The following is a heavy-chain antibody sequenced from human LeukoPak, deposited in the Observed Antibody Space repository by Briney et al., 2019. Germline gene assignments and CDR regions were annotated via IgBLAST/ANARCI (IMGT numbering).Heavy chain of an antibody. Sequence: SVKVSCKASGGTFSSYTISWVRQAPGQGLEWMGRIIPILGIANYAQKFQGRVTITADKSTSTAYMELSSLRSEDTAVYHCARDGVGDFWSGYYIGYWGQGTLVTVSS. CDR3: ARDGVGDFWSGYYIGY. D-gene: IGHD3-3*01. J-gene: IGHJ4*02. V-gene: IGHV1-69*04. CDR2: IIPILGIA. CDR1: GGTFSSYT.